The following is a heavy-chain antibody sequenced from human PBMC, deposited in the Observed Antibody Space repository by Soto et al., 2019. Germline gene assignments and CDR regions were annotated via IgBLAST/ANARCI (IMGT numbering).Heavy chain of an antibody. Sequence: QVQLQESGPGLVNPSETLSLTCTVYGGSVISGSYYWRGLRQPPGKGLECMGYIYYSGCSNCNPSRKRRFIISVDTSKLRFTLQLRSVTATDTAVYYFAVLLPYERSGYVGCDYWGQGTLVTVSS. CDR2: IYYSGCS. V-gene: IGHV4-61*01. CDR1: GGSVISGSYY. J-gene: IGHJ4*02. CDR3: AVLLPYERSGYVGCDY. D-gene: IGHD3-22*01.